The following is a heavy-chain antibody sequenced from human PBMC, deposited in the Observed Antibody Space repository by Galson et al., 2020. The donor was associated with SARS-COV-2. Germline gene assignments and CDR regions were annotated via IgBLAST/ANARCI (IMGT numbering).Heavy chain of an antibody. V-gene: IGHV1-69*02. CDR2: IIPIPNIA. CDR1: GGTFNTYT. J-gene: IGHJ4*02. Sequence: ASVKVSCKASGGTFNTYTFSWVRQAPGQGLEWMGRIIPIPNIANYAQKFQGRVTITADKSTSTAYMELSSLRSEDTALYYCARGGFCNGASCYQYFDFWGQGTQVTVSS. D-gene: IGHD2-15*01. CDR3: ARGGFCNGASCYQYFDF.